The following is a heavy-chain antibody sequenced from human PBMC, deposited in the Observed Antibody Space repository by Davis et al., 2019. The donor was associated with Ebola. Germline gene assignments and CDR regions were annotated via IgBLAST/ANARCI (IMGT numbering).Heavy chain of an antibody. Sequence: GESLKISCKGSGYSFTSYWIGWVRQMPGKGLEWMGIIYPGDSDTRYSPSFQGQVTISADKSISTAYLQWSSLKASDTAMYYCASAGVVYATDDAFDIWGQGTMVTVSS. D-gene: IGHD2-8*02. V-gene: IGHV5-51*01. CDR1: GYSFTSYW. J-gene: IGHJ3*02. CDR3: ASAGVVYATDDAFDI. CDR2: IYPGDSDT.